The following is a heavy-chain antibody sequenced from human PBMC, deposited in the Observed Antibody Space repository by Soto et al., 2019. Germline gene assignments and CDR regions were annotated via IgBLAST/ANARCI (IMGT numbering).Heavy chain of an antibody. D-gene: IGHD6-13*01. CDR1: GGSISSSSYY. V-gene: IGHV4-39*01. CDR3: ARPWLGGAAAGTGGWFDP. CDR2: IYYSGST. Sequence: PSETLSLTCTVSGGSISSSSYYWGWIRQPPGKGLEWIGSIYYSGSTYYNPSLKSRVTISVDTSKNQFSLKLSSVTAADTAVYYCARPWLGGAAAGTGGWFDPWGQGTLVXVSS. J-gene: IGHJ5*02.